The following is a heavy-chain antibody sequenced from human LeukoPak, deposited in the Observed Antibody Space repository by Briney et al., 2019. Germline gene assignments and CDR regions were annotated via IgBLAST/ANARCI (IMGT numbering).Heavy chain of an antibody. CDR2: INPNSGGT. Sequence: ASVKVSCKASGYTFTGYYMHWVRQAPGQGLEWLGWINPNSGGTNYAQKFQGRVTMTRDTSISTAYMELSRLRSDDTAVYYCARDRSPYYYDNFDYWGQGTLVTVSS. V-gene: IGHV1-2*02. J-gene: IGHJ4*02. CDR1: GYTFTGYY. CDR3: ARDRSPYYYDNFDY. D-gene: IGHD3-22*01.